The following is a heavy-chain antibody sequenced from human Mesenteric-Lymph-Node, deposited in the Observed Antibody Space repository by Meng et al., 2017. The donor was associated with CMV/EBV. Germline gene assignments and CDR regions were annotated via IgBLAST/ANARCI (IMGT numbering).Heavy chain of an antibody. J-gene: IGHJ6*02. D-gene: IGHD6-6*01. V-gene: IGHV3-21*06. CDR3: ARDRSSGQEFPFYYYGVDV. CDR2: ISSSGTRI. CDR1: GFIFRDYN. Sequence: GESLKISCAASGFIFRDYNMKWVRQAPGKRLEWVSSISSSGTRISYEDSVKGRFTISRGNAENSLFLQLHNLRVEDTAVYYCARDRSSGQEFPFYYYGVDVWGQGTTVTVSS.